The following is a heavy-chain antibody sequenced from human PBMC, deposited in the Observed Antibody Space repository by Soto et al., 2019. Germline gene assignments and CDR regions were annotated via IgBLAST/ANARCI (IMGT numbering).Heavy chain of an antibody. D-gene: IGHD1-26*01. J-gene: IGHJ6*02. V-gene: IGHV4-39*01. CDR1: GGSISSSNYY. CDR2: MYYSGSS. Sequence: QLQLQESGPGLVKPSETLSLTCTVSGGSISSSNYYWGWIRQPPGKGLEWIVSMYYSGSSYYNPSLKSRVTISVDTSKNQFSLKLSSVTAAVTAVYYCARQGSGAYYYYYSVDVWGQGTTVTVSS. CDR3: ARQGSGAYYYYYSVDV.